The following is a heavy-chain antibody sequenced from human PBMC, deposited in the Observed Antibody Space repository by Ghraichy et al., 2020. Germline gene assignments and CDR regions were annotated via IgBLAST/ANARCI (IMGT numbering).Heavy chain of an antibody. CDR3: AKFYYYDSSGYYPAYFDY. D-gene: IGHD3-22*01. CDR2: ISCSGATT. J-gene: IGHJ4*02. V-gene: IGHV3-23*01. CDR1: GFIFSNYV. Sequence: GGSLRLSCAASGFIFSNYVMTWVRQAPGRGLEWVSTISCSGATTYYADSVKGRFTISRDNSKNTLYLQMNSLRAEDTAVYYCAKFYYYDSSGYYPAYFDYWGQGTLVTVSS.